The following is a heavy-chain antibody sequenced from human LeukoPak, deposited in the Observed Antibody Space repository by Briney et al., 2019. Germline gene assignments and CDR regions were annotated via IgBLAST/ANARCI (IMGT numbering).Heavy chain of an antibody. CDR2: IYPGDSDT. V-gene: IGHV5-51*01. J-gene: IGHJ5*02. CDR1: GYSFTSYW. D-gene: IGHD6-13*01. Sequence: GESLKISCKGSGYSFTSYWIGWVRQMPGKGLEWMGIIYPGDSDTRYSPSFQGQVTISADKSISTAYLRWSSLKASDTAMYYCARSRTYSSSWRAAFDPWGQGTLVTVSS. CDR3: ARSRTYSSSWRAAFDP.